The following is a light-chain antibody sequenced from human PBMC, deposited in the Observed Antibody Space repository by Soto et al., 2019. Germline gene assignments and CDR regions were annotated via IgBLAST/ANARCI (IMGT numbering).Light chain of an antibody. CDR2: DAS. CDR1: QSVGSF. Sequence: IVLTQSPATQSLSPGERATLSSRASQSVGSFLAWYQQKRGQAPRLLIYDASNRATGIPARFSGSGSGTDFTLTISSLEPEDFTVYYCQQRSSWPWTFGQGTKVEIK. CDR3: QQRSSWPWT. J-gene: IGKJ1*01. V-gene: IGKV3-11*01.